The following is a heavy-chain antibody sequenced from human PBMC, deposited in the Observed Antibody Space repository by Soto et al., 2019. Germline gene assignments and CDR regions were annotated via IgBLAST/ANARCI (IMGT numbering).Heavy chain of an antibody. J-gene: IGHJ4*02. V-gene: IGHV3-23*01. D-gene: IGHD5-18*01. CDR1: GFTFSSYA. CDR2: ISGSGGST. CDR3: AKDESGIKSGYSYGFPLFDY. Sequence: GGSLRLSCAASGFTFSSYAMSWVRQAPGKGLEWVSAISGSGGSTYYADSVKGRFTISRDNSKNTLYLQMNSLRAEDTAVYYCAKDESGIKSGYSYGFPLFDYWGQGTLVTVSS.